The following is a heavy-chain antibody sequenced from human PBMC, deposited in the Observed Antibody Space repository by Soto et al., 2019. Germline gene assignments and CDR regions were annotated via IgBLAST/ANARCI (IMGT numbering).Heavy chain of an antibody. Sequence: DVQLVESGGGLVQPGRSLRLSCAASGFTFDDYAMHWVRQAPGKGLEWVSGISWNSGSIGYADSVKGRFTISRDNAKNSLYLQMNSLRAEDTALYYCAKDIGANYGDAFFWWGQGTLVTVSS. CDR3: AKDIGANYGDAFFW. D-gene: IGHD4-17*01. CDR1: GFTFDDYA. V-gene: IGHV3-9*01. CDR2: ISWNSGSI. J-gene: IGHJ4*02.